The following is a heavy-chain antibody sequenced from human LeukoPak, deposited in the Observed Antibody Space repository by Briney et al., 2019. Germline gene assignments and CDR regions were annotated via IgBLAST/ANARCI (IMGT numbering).Heavy chain of an antibody. V-gene: IGHV3-23*01. CDR2: ISGSGVRT. Sequence: GGSLRLSCAASGFTFSSYAMSWVRQAPGKGLEWVSGISGSGVRTYHADSVKGRFTISRDNSKNTLYLQMNSLRAEDTAVYYCAACGGDCYTFDYWGQGTLVTVSS. CDR3: AACGGDCYTFDY. J-gene: IGHJ4*02. D-gene: IGHD2-21*02. CDR1: GFTFSSYA.